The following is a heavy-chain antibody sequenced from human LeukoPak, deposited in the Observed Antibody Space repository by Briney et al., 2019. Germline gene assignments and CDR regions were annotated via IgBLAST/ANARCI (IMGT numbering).Heavy chain of an antibody. CDR1: GGSISSYY. D-gene: IGHD4-17*01. V-gene: IGHV4-59*01. CDR2: IYYSGST. CDR3: ARVGLRWFDP. Sequence: SETLSLTCTVSGGSISSYYWSWIRQPPGKGLEWIGYIYYSGSTNYNPSLKSRVTISVDTSKNQSSLKLSSVTAADTAVYYCARVGLRWFDPWGQGTLVTVSS. J-gene: IGHJ5*02.